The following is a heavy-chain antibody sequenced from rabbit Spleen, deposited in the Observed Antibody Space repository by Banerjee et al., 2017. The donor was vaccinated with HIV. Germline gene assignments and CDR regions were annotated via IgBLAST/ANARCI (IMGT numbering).Heavy chain of an antibody. Sequence: EESGGDLVKPGASLTLTCTASGFSFSVYWMCWVRQAPGKGPEWIACMSDKQRSTDYASWVNGRFTISRSTSLNTVTLQMTSLTAADTATYFCARDTGSGHYIDAYFDLWGPGTLVTVS. CDR3: ARDTGSGHYIDAYFDL. V-gene: IGHV1S47*01. CDR2: MSDKQRST. CDR1: GFSFSVYW. D-gene: IGHD1-1*01. J-gene: IGHJ4*01.